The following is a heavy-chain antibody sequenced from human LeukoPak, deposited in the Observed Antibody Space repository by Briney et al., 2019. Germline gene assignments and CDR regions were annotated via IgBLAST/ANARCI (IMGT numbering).Heavy chain of an antibody. CDR1: GASISSSNW. D-gene: IGHD1-26*01. CDR2: IYHRGNT. CDR3: ARDFAGGPFDY. V-gene: IGHV4-4*02. J-gene: IGHJ4*02. Sequence: SGTLSLTCTVSGASISSSNWWSWVRQPPGKGLEWIGEIYHRGNTNYNPSLKSRVTISVDKSKNQISLKLTSVTAADTAVYYCARDFAGGPFDYWGRGTLVTVPS.